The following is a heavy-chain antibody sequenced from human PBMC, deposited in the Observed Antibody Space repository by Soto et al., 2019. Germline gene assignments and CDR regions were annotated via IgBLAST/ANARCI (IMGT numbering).Heavy chain of an antibody. V-gene: IGHV3-33*01. Sequence: GGSLRLSCAASGFTFSSYGMHWVRQAPGKGLEWVAVIWYDGSNKYYADSVKGRFTISRDNSKNTLDLQMNSLRAEDTAVYYCARRQWLPTGRGEYYYYYYYMDVWGKGTTVTVSS. CDR3: ARRQWLPTGRGEYYYYYYYMDV. CDR2: IWYDGSNK. CDR1: GFTFSSYG. D-gene: IGHD3-22*01. J-gene: IGHJ6*03.